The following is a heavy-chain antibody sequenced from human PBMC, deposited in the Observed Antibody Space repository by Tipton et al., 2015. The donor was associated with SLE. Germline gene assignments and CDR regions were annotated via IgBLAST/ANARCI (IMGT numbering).Heavy chain of an antibody. J-gene: IGHJ3*01. D-gene: IGHD2-21*01. Sequence: GSLRLSCAASGFTFSRYWMHWVRQAPGKGLEWVSIIYSDDRTYFADSVKGRFTISRDNSENTLYLQMNSLRDEDTAVYYCASSASCGADCYLGDAFDVWGQGTRVTVAS. CDR2: IYSDDRT. CDR3: ASSASCGADCYLGDAFDV. CDR1: GFTFSRYW. V-gene: IGHV3-53*05.